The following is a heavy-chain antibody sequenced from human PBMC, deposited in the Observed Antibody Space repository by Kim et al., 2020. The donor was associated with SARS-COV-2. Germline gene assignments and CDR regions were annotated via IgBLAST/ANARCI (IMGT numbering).Heavy chain of an antibody. CDR3: AKEGQWPLDYGMDV. CDR2: ISYDGSNK. J-gene: IGHJ6*02. D-gene: IGHD6-19*01. CDR1: GFTFSSYG. Sequence: GGSLRLSCAASGFTFSSYGMHWVRQAPGKGLEWVVVISYDGSNKYYADSVKGRFTISRDNSKNTLYLQMNSLRAEDTAVYYCAKEGQWPLDYGMDVWGQGTTVTVSS. V-gene: IGHV3-30*18.